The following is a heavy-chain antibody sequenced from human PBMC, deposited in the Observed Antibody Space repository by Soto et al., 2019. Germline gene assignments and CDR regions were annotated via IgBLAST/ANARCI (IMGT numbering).Heavy chain of an antibody. CDR3: AKHAYTFDYGDYEADYFDY. D-gene: IGHD4-17*01. CDR1: GFTFSSYA. V-gene: IGHV3-23*01. CDR2: ISGSGGST. J-gene: IGHJ4*02. Sequence: GGSLRLSCAASGFTFSSYAMSWVRQAPGKGLEWVSAISGSGGSTYYADSVKGRFTISRDNSKNTLYLQMNSLRAGDTAVYYCAKHAYTFDYGDYEADYFDYWGQGTLVTVSS.